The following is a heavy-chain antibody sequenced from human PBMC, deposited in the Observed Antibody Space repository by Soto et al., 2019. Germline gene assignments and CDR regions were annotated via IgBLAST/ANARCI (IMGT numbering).Heavy chain of an antibody. V-gene: IGHV3-30-3*01. D-gene: IGHD3-10*01. J-gene: IGHJ4*02. CDR1: GFTFSSYV. CDR2: ISHDGSDK. CDR3: ATTLIRGVITTYFDY. Sequence: QVQLVESGGGVVQPGRSLRLSCAASGFTFSSYVIHWVRQAPGKGLDWVAVISHDGSDKYYADSVKGRFTISRDNSKNTLYLQMNSLRAEDPAVYYCATTLIRGVITTYFDYWGQGTLLTVSS.